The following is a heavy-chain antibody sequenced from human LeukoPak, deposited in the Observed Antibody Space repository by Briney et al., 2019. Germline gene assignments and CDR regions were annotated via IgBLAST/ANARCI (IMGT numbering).Heavy chain of an antibody. CDR1: GYTLASYG. V-gene: IGHV1-18*01. D-gene: IGHD3-22*01. J-gene: IGHJ4*02. CDR2: ISAYNGNT. CDR3: ARDSYYDSSGYRY. Sequence: ASVKVTCKASGYTLASYGFDWVRQAPGQGLEWMGWISAYNGNTNYAQKLQGRVTMTTDTSTSTAYMELRSLRSDDTAVYYCARDSYYDSSGYRYWGQGTLVTVSS.